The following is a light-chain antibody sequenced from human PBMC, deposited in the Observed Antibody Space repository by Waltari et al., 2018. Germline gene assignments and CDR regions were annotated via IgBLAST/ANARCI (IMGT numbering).Light chain of an antibody. J-gene: IGKJ1*01. Sequence: EIVMTQSPATLSVSPGQRATIFCRASQSVTNNLAWHQQKPGQAPRLLIYGASTRASGIPTRFSGSGSGTEFTLTISSLQSEDFAVYYCQQYNNWPPWTFGQGTKVEIK. CDR1: QSVTNN. V-gene: IGKV3-15*01. CDR3: QQYNNWPPWT. CDR2: GAS.